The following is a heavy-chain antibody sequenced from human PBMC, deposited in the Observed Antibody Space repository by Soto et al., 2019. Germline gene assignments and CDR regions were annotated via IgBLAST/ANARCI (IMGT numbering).Heavy chain of an antibody. J-gene: IGHJ6*02. D-gene: IGHD2-15*01. V-gene: IGHV3-30-3*01. Sequence: QVQLVESGGGVVQPGRSLRLSYAASGFTFSSYAMHWVRQAPGKGLEWVAVISYDGSNKYNADSVKGRFTISRHNSKNLLYLQRDSLGAGDTAVDYGGREGRKAVGGGGVDVWGQGTTVTVSS. CDR1: GFTFSSYA. CDR2: ISYDGSNK. CDR3: GREGRKAVGGGGVDV.